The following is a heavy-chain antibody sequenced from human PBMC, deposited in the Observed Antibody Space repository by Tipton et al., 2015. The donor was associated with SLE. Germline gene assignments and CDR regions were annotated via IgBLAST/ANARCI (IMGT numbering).Heavy chain of an antibody. CDR3: ARGDYGDYAGLFDY. V-gene: IGHV5-51*03. CDR2: IYPDDSDT. J-gene: IGHJ4*02. D-gene: IGHD4-17*01. CDR1: GYSFTTYW. Sequence: VQLVQSGAEMKEPGESLKISCKGSGYSFTTYWIGWVRQMPGKGLEWMGIIYPDDSDTRYSPSFQGRVTISADKSISTAYLHWSSLKASDTAMYYCARGDYGDYAGLFDYWGQGTLITVSS.